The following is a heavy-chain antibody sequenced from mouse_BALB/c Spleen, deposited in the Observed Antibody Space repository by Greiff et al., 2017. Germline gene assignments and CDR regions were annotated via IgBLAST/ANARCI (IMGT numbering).Heavy chain of an antibody. V-gene: IGHV3-8*02. CDR1: GDSITSGY. Sequence: VQLKESGPSLVKPSQTLSLTCSVTGDSITSGYWNWIRKFPGNKLEYMGYISYSGSTYYNPSLKSRISITRDTSKNQYYLQLNSVTTEDTATYYCAREIYYDPYWYFDVWGAGTTVTVSS. CDR2: ISYSGST. J-gene: IGHJ1*01. CDR3: AREIYYDPYWYFDV. D-gene: IGHD2-4*01.